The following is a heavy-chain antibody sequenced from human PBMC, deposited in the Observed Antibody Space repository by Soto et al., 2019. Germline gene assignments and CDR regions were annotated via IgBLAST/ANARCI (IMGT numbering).Heavy chain of an antibody. V-gene: IGHV4-34*01. CDR2: INDRGPI. CDR1: GGSFSGYY. J-gene: IGHJ2*01. D-gene: IGHD3-9*01. Sequence: QVQLQQWGAGPLRPLETLSLTCGVSGGSFSGYYWAWIRQSPGKGLEWIGEINDRGPINYNPSLKSRVSISVDTSKKHYSLNRRSVTAADTAVYYCARDSHDILTGPPWVWYFDLWGRGTLVTVSS. CDR3: ARDSHDILTGPPWVWYFDL.